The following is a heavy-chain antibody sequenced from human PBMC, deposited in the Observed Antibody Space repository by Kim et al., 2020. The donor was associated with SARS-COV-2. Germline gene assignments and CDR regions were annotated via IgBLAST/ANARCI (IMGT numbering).Heavy chain of an antibody. D-gene: IGHD1-1*01. Sequence: DSGKGRLTMSRDNDKNSLYLQVISLRPEDTAVYYCARVPEGTTSAYYFDFWGQGTLVTVSS. V-gene: IGHV3-11*05. J-gene: IGHJ4*02. CDR3: ARVPEGTTSAYYFDF.